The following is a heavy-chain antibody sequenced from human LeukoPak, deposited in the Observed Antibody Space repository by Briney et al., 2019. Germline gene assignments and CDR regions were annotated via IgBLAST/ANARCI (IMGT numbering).Heavy chain of an antibody. CDR1: GFTFSSYS. J-gene: IGHJ4*02. CDR2: ISSSSSYI. CDR3: ARVLGYYDFWSGYPPPFDY. Sequence: GGSLRLSCAASGFTFSSYSMNWVRQAPGKGLEWVSSISSSSSYIYYADSVKGRFTISRDNAKNSLYLQMNSLRAEDTAVYHCARVLGYYDFWSGYPPPFDYWGQGTLVTVSS. V-gene: IGHV3-21*01. D-gene: IGHD3-3*01.